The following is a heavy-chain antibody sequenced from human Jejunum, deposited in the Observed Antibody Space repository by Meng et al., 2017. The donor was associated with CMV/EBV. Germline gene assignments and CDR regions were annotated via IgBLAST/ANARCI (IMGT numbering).Heavy chain of an antibody. Sequence: VSCKASGYTFTSYHINWVRQATGQGLEWIGRMNPNNGDTDYAQKFQGRVTITRDTSITTVYMELSSLTSEDTAVYYCARGWGTTWPWGQGTLVTVSS. D-gene: IGHD3-16*01. J-gene: IGHJ5*02. CDR1: GYTFTSYH. V-gene: IGHV1-8*01. CDR2: MNPNNGDT. CDR3: ARGWGTTWP.